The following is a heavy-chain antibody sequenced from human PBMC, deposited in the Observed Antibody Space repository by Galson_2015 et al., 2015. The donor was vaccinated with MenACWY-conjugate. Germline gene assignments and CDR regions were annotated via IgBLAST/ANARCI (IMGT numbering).Heavy chain of an antibody. Sequence: SLRLSCAASGFTFDDYGMTWVRHAPGKGLEWVSGVNWNGDSTGYADSVKGRFTISRDNAKNSLYLQMNSLRAEDTALYHCARVGAIQGGAFDIWGQGTMVTVSS. V-gene: IGHV3-20*01. D-gene: IGHD1-26*01. CDR2: VNWNGDST. CDR1: GFTFDDYG. CDR3: ARVGAIQGGAFDI. J-gene: IGHJ3*02.